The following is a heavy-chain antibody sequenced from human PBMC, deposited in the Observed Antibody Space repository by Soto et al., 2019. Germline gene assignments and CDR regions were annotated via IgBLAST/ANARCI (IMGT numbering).Heavy chain of an antibody. D-gene: IGHD3-3*01. CDR3: AKDILDYDFWSGYSPDAFDI. V-gene: IGHV3-23*01. Sequence: GGSLRLSCAASGFTFSSYAMSWVRQVPGKGLEWVSAISGSGGSTYYADSVKGRFTISRDNSKNTLYLQMNSLRAEDTAVYYCAKDILDYDFWSGYSPDAFDIWGQGTMVTVSS. J-gene: IGHJ3*02. CDR2: ISGSGGST. CDR1: GFTFSSYA.